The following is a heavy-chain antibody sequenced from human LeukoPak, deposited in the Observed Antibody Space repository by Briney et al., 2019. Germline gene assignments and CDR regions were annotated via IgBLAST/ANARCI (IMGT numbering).Heavy chain of an antibody. CDR1: GGSFSGYY. CDR3: ARRGTAAGPPFDY. Sequence: SETLFPTCAVYGGSFSGYYWSWIRQPPGKGLEWIGEINHSGSTNYNPSLKSRVTISVDTSKNQFSLKLSSVTAADTAVYYCARRGTAAGPPFDYWGQGTLVTVSS. D-gene: IGHD6-13*01. J-gene: IGHJ4*02. V-gene: IGHV4-34*01. CDR2: INHSGST.